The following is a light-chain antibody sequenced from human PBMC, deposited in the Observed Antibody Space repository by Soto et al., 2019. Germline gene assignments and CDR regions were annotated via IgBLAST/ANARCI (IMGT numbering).Light chain of an antibody. CDR1: SSDVGGYNY. CDR2: DVG. V-gene: IGLV2-14*01. Sequence: QSALTQPASVSGSPGQSITISCTGTSSDVGGYNYVSWYQQHPGKAPKLMIYDVGNRPSGVSNRFSGSKSGNTASLTISGLQAEDEADYYCSSYTSSSTLVFGGGTKVTV. CDR3: SSYTSSSTLV. J-gene: IGLJ2*01.